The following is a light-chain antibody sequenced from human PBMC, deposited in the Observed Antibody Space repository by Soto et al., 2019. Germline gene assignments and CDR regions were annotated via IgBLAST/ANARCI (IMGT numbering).Light chain of an antibody. V-gene: IGKV3-15*01. Sequence: EVVMTQSPATLSLSPGDSATLSCRASQSISSDLAWYQQKPCQAPRLLIYGAYTRASDIPARFSGSGSGTEFTLTISSLQSEDFAVYYCQQYNNWPPWTCGQGTKVDIK. CDR3: QQYNNWPPWT. CDR1: QSISSD. J-gene: IGKJ1*01. CDR2: GAY.